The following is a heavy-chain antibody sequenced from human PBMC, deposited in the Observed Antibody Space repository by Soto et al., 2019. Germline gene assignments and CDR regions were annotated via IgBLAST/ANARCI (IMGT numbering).Heavy chain of an antibody. CDR1: GGSISSYY. D-gene: IGHD5-18*01. CDR3: ARGYSYGYVGYYYYMDV. V-gene: IGHV4-59*08. J-gene: IGHJ6*03. CDR2: IYYSGST. Sequence: SETLSLTCTVSGGSISSYYWSWIRQPPGKGLEWIGYIYYSGSTNYNPSLKSRVTISVDTSKNQFSLKLSSVTAADTAVYYCARGYSYGYVGYYYYMDVWGKGTTVTVSS.